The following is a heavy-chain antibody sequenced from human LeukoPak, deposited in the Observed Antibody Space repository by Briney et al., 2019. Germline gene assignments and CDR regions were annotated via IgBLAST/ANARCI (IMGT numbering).Heavy chain of an antibody. CDR3: AIGSYYDSSGYLLY. Sequence: PGGSLRLSCAASGFAFSSYGMSWVRQAPGKGLEWVSAISGSGGSTYYADSVKGRFTISRDNSKNTLYLQMNSLRAEDTAVYYCAIGSYYDSSGYLLYWGQGTLVTVSS. J-gene: IGHJ4*02. CDR2: ISGSGGST. CDR1: GFAFSSYG. V-gene: IGHV3-23*01. D-gene: IGHD3-22*01.